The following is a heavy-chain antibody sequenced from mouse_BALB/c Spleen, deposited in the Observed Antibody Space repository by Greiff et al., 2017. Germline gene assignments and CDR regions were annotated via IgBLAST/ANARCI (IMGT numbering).Heavy chain of an antibody. CDR2: IRNKANGYTT. CDR3: ARAYYRYDWYFDV. D-gene: IGHD2-14*01. J-gene: IGHJ1*01. Sequence: EVQGVESGGGLVQPGGSLRLSCATSGFTFTDYYMSWVRQPPGKALEWLGFIRNKANGYTTEYSASVKGRFTISRDNSQSILYLQMNTLRAEDSATYYCARAYYRYDWYFDVWGAGTTVTVSS. CDR1: GFTFTDYY. V-gene: IGHV7-3*02.